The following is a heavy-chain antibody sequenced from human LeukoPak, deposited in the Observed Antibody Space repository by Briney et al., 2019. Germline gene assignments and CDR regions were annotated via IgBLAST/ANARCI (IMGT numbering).Heavy chain of an antibody. CDR1: GFTFSSYA. CDR2: ISGSGGST. D-gene: IGHD6-13*01. CDR3: AKVAKGSSWYPSTSGYYMDV. V-gene: IGHV3-23*01. J-gene: IGHJ6*03. Sequence: PGGSLRLSCAASGFTFSSYAMSWVRQAPGKGLEWVSAISGSGGSTYYADSVKGRLTISRDNSKNTLYLQMNSLRAEDTAVYYCAKVAKGSSWYPSTSGYYMDVWGKGTTVTVSS.